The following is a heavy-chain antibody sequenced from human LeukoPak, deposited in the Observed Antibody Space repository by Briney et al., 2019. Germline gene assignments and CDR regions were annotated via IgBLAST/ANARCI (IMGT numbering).Heavy chain of an antibody. J-gene: IGHJ4*02. Sequence: ASVKVSCKASGYTFTAYYFHWVRHAPGQGLEWVGWINPNSGGTKYAQKFQGRVTMTRDTSIDTTYMELSRLSSDDTAVYYCARNGRGTYDYWGQGTLVTVSS. V-gene: IGHV1-2*02. CDR2: INPNSGGT. CDR3: ARNGRGTYDY. D-gene: IGHD3-16*01. CDR1: GYTFTAYY.